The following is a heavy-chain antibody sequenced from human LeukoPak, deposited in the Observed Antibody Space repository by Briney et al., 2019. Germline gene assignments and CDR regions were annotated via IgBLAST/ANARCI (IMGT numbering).Heavy chain of an antibody. CDR1: GFTLSSYS. D-gene: IGHD3-22*01. CDR2: ISSSSSYI. J-gene: IGHJ4*02. Sequence: GGSLRLSCAASGFTLSSYSMNWVRQAPGKGLEWVSSISSSSSYIYYADSVKGRFTISRDNAKNSLYVQMDSLRAEDTAVYYCARGDSSGYVCDYWGQGTLVTVSS. CDR3: ARGDSSGYVCDY. V-gene: IGHV3-21*06.